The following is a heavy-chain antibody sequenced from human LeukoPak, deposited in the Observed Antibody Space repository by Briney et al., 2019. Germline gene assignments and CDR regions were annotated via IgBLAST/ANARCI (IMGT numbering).Heavy chain of an antibody. CDR2: ISWNSGSI. CDR3: AKGGGYSSSWYLYFDY. Sequence: GGSLRLSCAASGFTFDDYAMHWVRQAPGKGLEWVSGISWNSGSIGYADSVKGRFTISRDNAKNSLYLQMNSLRAEDTALYYCAKGGGYSSSWYLYFDYWGQGTLVTGSS. V-gene: IGHV3-9*01. D-gene: IGHD6-13*01. J-gene: IGHJ4*02. CDR1: GFTFDDYA.